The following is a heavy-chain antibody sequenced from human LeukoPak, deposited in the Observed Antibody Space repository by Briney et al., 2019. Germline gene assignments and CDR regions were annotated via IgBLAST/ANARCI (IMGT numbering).Heavy chain of an antibody. D-gene: IGHD6-19*01. Sequence: PSETLSLXCTVSGGSISSGSYYWIWNRQPPGKGLEWIGYIYYSGITYYNPSLKSRITISLDTSKNQFSLKLSSVTAADTAVYYCARDQGLLGTDYWGQGTLVTVSS. V-gene: IGHV4-30-4*08. CDR2: IYYSGIT. CDR3: ARDQGLLGTDY. J-gene: IGHJ4*02. CDR1: GGSISSGSYY.